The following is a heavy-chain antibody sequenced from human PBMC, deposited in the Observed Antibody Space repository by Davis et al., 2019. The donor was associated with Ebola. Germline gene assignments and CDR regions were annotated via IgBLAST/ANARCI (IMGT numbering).Heavy chain of an antibody. V-gene: IGHV4-39*01. CDR1: GGSISSSSYY. CDR3: ARQGSDYGDYILFWDSTDYYYYYGMDV. CDR2: IYYSGST. J-gene: IGHJ6*02. D-gene: IGHD4-17*01. Sequence: PGGSLRLSCTVSGGSISSSSYYWGWIRQPPGKGLEWIGSIYYSGSTYYNPSLKSRVTISVDTSKNQFSLKLSSVTAADTAVYYCARQGSDYGDYILFWDSTDYYYYYGMDVWGQGTTVTVSS.